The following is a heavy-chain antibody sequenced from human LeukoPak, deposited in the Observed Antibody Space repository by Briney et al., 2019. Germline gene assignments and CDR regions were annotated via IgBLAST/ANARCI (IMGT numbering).Heavy chain of an antibody. V-gene: IGHV3-30*18. Sequence: PGGSLGLSCAASGFTFSSYGMHWVRQAPGKGLEWVAVISYDGSNKYYADSVKGRFTISRDNSKNTLYLQMNSLRAEDTAVYYCAKDPYSYGLNYFDYWGQGTLVTVSS. CDR1: GFTFSSYG. J-gene: IGHJ4*02. D-gene: IGHD5-18*01. CDR3: AKDPYSYGLNYFDY. CDR2: ISYDGSNK.